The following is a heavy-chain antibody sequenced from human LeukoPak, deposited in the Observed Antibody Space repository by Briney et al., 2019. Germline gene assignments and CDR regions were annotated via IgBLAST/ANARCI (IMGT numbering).Heavy chain of an antibody. CDR2: IYYSGST. CDR3: ARHGHHGDHDY. Sequence: SETPSLTFTVSGGSISSSSYYWGWVRPPPRKGLEWIGSIYYSGSTYYNPSLKSRVTISVDTSKNQFSLKLTSVTAADTAVYYCARHGHHGDHDYWGQGTLVTVSS. V-gene: IGHV4-39*01. CDR1: GGSISSSSYY. D-gene: IGHD2-21*02. J-gene: IGHJ4*02.